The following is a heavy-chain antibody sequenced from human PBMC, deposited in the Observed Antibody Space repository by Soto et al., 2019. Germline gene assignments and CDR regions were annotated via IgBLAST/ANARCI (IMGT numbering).Heavy chain of an antibody. D-gene: IGHD3-16*01. CDR1: GYTFTSHD. V-gene: IGHV1-8*01. CDR2: MNPNSGHT. CDR3: ASDMITT. J-gene: IGHJ5*02. Sequence: QVQLVQSGAEVKKPGASVKVSCKASGYTFTSHDINWMRQATGQGLEWMGWMNPNSGHTNYAQKFQGRVTMTRDTSISTAYMELTNLRSEDTAIYYCASDMITTWGQGTLVTVSS.